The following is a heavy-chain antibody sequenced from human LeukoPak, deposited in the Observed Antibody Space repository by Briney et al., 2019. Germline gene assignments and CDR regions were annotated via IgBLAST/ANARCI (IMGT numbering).Heavy chain of an antibody. J-gene: IGHJ4*02. CDR1: GGSISGSTYH. Sequence: SETLSLTCTVSGGSISGSTYHWGWIRQPPGKGLEWIGSINYSGATYYNPSLESRVTISVDTSQNQFSLKVSPVTAADTAVYYCAPTYSYPVGGYESGGKGTRVTVS. D-gene: IGHD5-18*01. V-gene: IGHV4-39*01. CDR2: INYSGAT. CDR3: APTYSYPVGGYES.